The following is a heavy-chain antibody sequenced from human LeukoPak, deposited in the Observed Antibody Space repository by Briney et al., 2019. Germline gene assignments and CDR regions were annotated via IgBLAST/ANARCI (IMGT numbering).Heavy chain of an antibody. Sequence: ASVKVSCKASGYTFTSYYMHWVRQAPGQGLEWMGIINPSGGSTSYAQKFQGRVTMTRDTSTSTVYMELSSLRSEDTAVYYCARVGGGYYTTDPYDAFDIWGQGTMVTVSS. CDR1: GYTFTSYY. D-gene: IGHD3-3*01. J-gene: IGHJ3*02. CDR2: INPSGGST. V-gene: IGHV1-46*01. CDR3: ARVGGGYYTTDPYDAFDI.